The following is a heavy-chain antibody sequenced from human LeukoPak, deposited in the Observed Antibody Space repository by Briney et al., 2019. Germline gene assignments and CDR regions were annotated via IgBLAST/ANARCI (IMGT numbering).Heavy chain of an antibody. J-gene: IGHJ4*02. CDR3: ARLDYGGIFDY. V-gene: IGHV3-30*04. Sequence: PGGSLRLSCAASGFTFSSYAMHWVRQAPGKGLEWVAVISYDGSNKYYADSVKGRFTISRDNAKNSLYLQMNSLRAEDTAVYYCARLDYGGIFDYWGQGTLVTVSS. CDR1: GFTFSSYA. D-gene: IGHD4-23*01. CDR2: ISYDGSNK.